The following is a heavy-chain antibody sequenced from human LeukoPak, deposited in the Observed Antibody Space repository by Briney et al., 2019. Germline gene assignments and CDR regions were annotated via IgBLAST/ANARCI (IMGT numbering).Heavy chain of an antibody. J-gene: IGHJ6*03. Sequence: TGGSLRLSCAASGFTFSSCWMSWVRQAPGKGLEWVANIKQDGSEKYYVDSVKGRFTISRDNAKNSLYLQMNSLRAEDTAVYYCARAGRGIAARREGYYYYYYMDVWGKGTTVTVSS. V-gene: IGHV3-7*01. CDR3: ARAGRGIAARREGYYYYYYMDV. CDR1: GFTFSSCW. D-gene: IGHD6-6*01. CDR2: IKQDGSEK.